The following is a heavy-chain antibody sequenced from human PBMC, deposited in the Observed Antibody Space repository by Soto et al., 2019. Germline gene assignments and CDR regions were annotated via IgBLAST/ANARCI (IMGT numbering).Heavy chain of an antibody. CDR1: GGTLINYA. CDR3: PRDSVRPNKHVIAWTDYHSGLDV. Sequence: QVQLVQSRAEVKKPGSSVKVSCTAAGGTLINYAISWVRQAPGQGLEWMGGIIPIFGTSKYAQKFQGRVTITEDKSTNTAYMELSSLRSDAPAIYYYPRDSVRPNKHVIAWTDYHSGLDVRGRGTKVAVSS. J-gene: IGHJ6*01. CDR2: IIPIFGTS. V-gene: IGHV1-69*06. D-gene: IGHD2-21*01.